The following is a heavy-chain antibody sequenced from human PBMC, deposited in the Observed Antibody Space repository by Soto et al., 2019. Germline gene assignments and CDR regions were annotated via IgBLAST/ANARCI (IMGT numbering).Heavy chain of an antibody. V-gene: IGHV3-23*01. CDR2: ISGSGGNT. CDR1: GFTFSSYA. Sequence: GGSLRLSCAASGFTFSSYAMSWVPQAPGQGPEWVSAISGSGGNTYYADSVKGRFTISRDNSKNTLYLQMNSLRADDTAVYYCAKRRVPAASDYWGQGTLVTVSS. CDR3: AKRRVPAASDY. D-gene: IGHD2-2*01. J-gene: IGHJ4*02.